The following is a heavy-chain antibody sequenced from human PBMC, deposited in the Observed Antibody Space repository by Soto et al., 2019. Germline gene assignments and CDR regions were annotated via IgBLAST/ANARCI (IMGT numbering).Heavy chain of an antibody. CDR2: IRSKANSYAT. V-gene: IGHV3-73*02. J-gene: IGHJ4*02. CDR1: GFTFSGSA. Sequence: EVQLVESGGGLVQPGGSLKLSCAASGFTFSGSAMHWVRQASGKGLEWVGGIRSKANSYATAYAASVKGRFTISRDDSKNTAYRQMNSLKTEDTAVYYCTSVYSGYDSTPYYFDDWGQGTMVTVSS. CDR3: TSVYSGYDSTPYYFDD. D-gene: IGHD5-12*01.